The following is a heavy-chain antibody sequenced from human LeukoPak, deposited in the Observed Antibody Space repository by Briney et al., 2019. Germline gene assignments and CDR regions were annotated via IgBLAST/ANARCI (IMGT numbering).Heavy chain of an antibody. CDR1: GFTFDDYG. Sequence: GGSLRLSCAASGFTFDDYGMSWVRQAPGKGLEWVSGINWNGGSTGYTDSVKGRFTISRDNAKNSLYLQMNSLRAEDTAVYYCAELGITMIGGVWGKGTTVTISS. V-gene: IGHV3-20*04. D-gene: IGHD3-10*02. J-gene: IGHJ6*04. CDR2: INWNGGST. CDR3: AELGITMIGGV.